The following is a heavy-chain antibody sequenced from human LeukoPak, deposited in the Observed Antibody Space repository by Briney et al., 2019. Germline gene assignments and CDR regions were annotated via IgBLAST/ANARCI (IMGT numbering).Heavy chain of an antibody. Sequence: SETLSLTCTVSVVSISGYFWGWVRQAPGTGLDWIGHIYYSGATNYNPSLRSRVTISVDTSKNQFSLKLRSVTAAATAVYYCARAQYSGSCFDYWGQGTLVTVSS. CDR2: IYYSGAT. CDR1: VVSISGYF. D-gene: IGHD1-26*01. V-gene: IGHV4-59*13. J-gene: IGHJ4*03. CDR3: ARAQYSGSCFDY.